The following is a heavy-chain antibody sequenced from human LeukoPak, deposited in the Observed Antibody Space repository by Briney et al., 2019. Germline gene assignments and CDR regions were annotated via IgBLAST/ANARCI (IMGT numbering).Heavy chain of an antibody. CDR1: GYSFSSCW. D-gene: IGHD3-10*01. CDR3: ARVNTMVRGVMTPWYYYYGMDV. Sequence: GGSLRLSCAASGYSFSSCWQYWGCDPPATGLVWVWRINSHWSSTSYTDSAKDRFTISRDNAKNTLYLPMNTLRAEDMAVYYCARVNTMVRGVMTPWYYYYGMDVWGKGTTVTVSS. CDR2: INSHWSST. J-gene: IGHJ6*04. V-gene: IGHV3-74*01.